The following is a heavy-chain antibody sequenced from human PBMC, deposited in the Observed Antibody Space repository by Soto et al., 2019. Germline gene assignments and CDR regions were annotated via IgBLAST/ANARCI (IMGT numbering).Heavy chain of an antibody. Sequence: LKISCKGSGYSFAGYWIAWVRQMPGKGLELMGIIYPSDSDTRYRPSFQGQVTISADKSISSAYLQWSSLRASDTAMYYCARGGVSTRTFDYWGQGTPVTVSS. CDR3: ARGGVSTRTFDY. V-gene: IGHV5-51*01. CDR1: GYSFAGYW. CDR2: IYPSDSDT. J-gene: IGHJ4*02. D-gene: IGHD3-3*01.